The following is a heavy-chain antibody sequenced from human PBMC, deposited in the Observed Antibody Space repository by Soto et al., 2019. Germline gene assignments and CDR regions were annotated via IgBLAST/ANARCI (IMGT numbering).Heavy chain of an antibody. D-gene: IGHD2-15*01. Sequence: SETLSLTCTVSGGSISSYYWIWIRQPPGKGLEWIGYISYSGSTNYNPSLKSRVTISFDASKNEISLQVRSATAADAAVYYCARDLKEYCSDGKCNWFDPWGQGTLVTVSS. V-gene: IGHV4-59*01. J-gene: IGHJ5*02. CDR1: GGSISSYY. CDR3: ARDLKEYCSDGKCNWFDP. CDR2: ISYSGST.